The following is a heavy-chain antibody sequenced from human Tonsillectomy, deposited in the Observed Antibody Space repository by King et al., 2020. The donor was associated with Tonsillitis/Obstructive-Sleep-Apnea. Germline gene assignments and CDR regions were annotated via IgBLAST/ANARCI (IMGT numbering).Heavy chain of an antibody. CDR2: IRSNGGST. CDR3: VKSASTVTSRHFDL. D-gene: IGHD4-17*01. Sequence: VQLVESGGGLVQPGGSLRLSCSASGFTFSSYAMHWVRQAPGKGLEYVSAIRSNGGSTYYADSVKGRFTISRDNSKNTLYLQMSSLRAEDTAVYYCVKSASTVTSRHFDLWGRGTLVTVSS. CDR1: GFTFSSYA. V-gene: IGHV3-64D*06. J-gene: IGHJ2*01.